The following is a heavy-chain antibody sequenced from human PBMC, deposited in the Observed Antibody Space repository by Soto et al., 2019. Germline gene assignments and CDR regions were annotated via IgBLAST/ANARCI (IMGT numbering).Heavy chain of an antibody. CDR3: ARLGGHCSSSSCFGFYVMDG. J-gene: IGHJ6*02. CDR1: GCSITSSSYS. D-gene: IGHD2-2*01. Sequence: SETLSLTCAVSGCSITSSSYSWGWVRQPPGKGLEWIATFYYSENTHYNPSLESRVTISVDTSKNQFSLKLSSVTAADTAVYYCARLGGHCSSSSCFGFYVMDGWGQGTTVT. CDR2: FYYSENT. V-gene: IGHV4-39*01.